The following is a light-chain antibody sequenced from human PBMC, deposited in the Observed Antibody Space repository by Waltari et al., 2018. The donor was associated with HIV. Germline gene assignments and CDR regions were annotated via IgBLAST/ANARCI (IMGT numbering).Light chain of an antibody. Sequence: DIVVTQSPLSLPVTPGEPASISCRSSQSLLHRSGYYYLDWYLQKPGQSPQLLIYLSSNRVSGVPDRFSGSGSGTDFTRKMSRVEAEDVGIYYCMQTLQTRTFGQVTRLDIK. CDR1: QSLLHRSGYYY. CDR3: MQTLQTRT. V-gene: IGKV2-28*01. J-gene: IGKJ5*01. CDR2: LSS.